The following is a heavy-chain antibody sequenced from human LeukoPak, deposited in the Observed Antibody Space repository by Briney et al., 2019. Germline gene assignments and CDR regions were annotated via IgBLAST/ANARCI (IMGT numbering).Heavy chain of an antibody. Sequence: ASVKVSCKASGYTFTSYDINWVRQATGQGLEWMGWMNPNSGNTGYAQKFQGRVTMTRNTSISTTYMELSSLRSEDTAVYYCARGGSSSSHFDYWGQGTLVTVSS. CDR1: GYTFTSYD. CDR3: ARGGSSSSHFDY. CDR2: MNPNSGNT. V-gene: IGHV1-8*01. D-gene: IGHD6-6*01. J-gene: IGHJ4*02.